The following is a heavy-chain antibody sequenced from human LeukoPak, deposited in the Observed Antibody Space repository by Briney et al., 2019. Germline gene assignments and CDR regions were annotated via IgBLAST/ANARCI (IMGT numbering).Heavy chain of an antibody. Sequence: SETLSLTCTVSGGSISGYYWSWIRQPPGKGLEWIGYIYYSGTTNYNPSLKSRVTISVDTSKNQFSLKLSSVTAADTAVYYCAREYSSSSGRRAFDVWGQGTMVTVSS. CDR1: GGSISGYY. J-gene: IGHJ3*01. CDR2: IYYSGTT. D-gene: IGHD6-6*01. CDR3: AREYSSSSGRRAFDV. V-gene: IGHV4-59*08.